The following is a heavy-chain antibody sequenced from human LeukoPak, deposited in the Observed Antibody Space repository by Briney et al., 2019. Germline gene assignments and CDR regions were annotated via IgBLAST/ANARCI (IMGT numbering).Heavy chain of an antibody. CDR2: INPNSGGT. CDR3: AFFEYSSSSSHY. CDR1: GYTFTSYD. J-gene: IGHJ4*02. V-gene: IGHV1-2*02. D-gene: IGHD6-6*01. Sequence: GSVKVSCKASGYTFTSYDINWVRQATGQGLEWMGWINPNSGGTKYAQKFQGRVTMTRDTSINTAYMELSSLRSDDTAMYYCAFFEYSSSSSHYWGQGTLVTVSS.